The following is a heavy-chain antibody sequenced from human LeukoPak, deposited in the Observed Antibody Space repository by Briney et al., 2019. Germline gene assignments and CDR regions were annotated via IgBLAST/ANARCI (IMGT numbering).Heavy chain of an antibody. J-gene: IGHJ6*02. D-gene: IGHD1-1*01. CDR1: GHTFTGYY. CDR3: ARGRNRGTTCNGMDV. V-gene: IGHV1-2*02. CDR2: INPNSGGT. Sequence: ASVKVSCKASGHTFTGYYMHWVRQAPGQGLEWMGWINPNSGGTNYAQKFQGRVTMTRDTSISTAYMELSRLRSDDTAVYYCARGRNRGTTCNGMDVWGQGTTVTVSS.